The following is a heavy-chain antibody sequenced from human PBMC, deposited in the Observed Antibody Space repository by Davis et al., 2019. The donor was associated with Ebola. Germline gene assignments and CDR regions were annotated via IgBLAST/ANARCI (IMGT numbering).Heavy chain of an antibody. CDR2: IYYSGST. V-gene: IGHV4-39*01. CDR1: GGSISSSSYY. J-gene: IGHJ6*02. CDR3: ARHGHYGMDV. Sequence: SETLSLTCTVSGGSISSSSYYWGWIRQPPGKGLEWIGSIYYSGSTYYNPSLKSRVTISVDTSKNQFSLKLSSVTAADTAVYYCARHGHYGMDVWGQGTTVTVSS.